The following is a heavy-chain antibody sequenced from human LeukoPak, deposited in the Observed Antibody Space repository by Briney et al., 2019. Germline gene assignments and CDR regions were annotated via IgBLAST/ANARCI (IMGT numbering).Heavy chain of an antibody. CDR3: AVDIVVVVAATDFDY. Sequence: PGGSLRLSCAASGFTFSSYGMHWVRQAPGKGLEWVAAISYDGSNKYYADSVKGRFTISRDNSKNTLYLQMNSLRAEDTAVYYCAVDIVVVVAATDFDYWGQGTLVTVSS. CDR1: GFTFSSYG. V-gene: IGHV3-30*03. J-gene: IGHJ4*02. CDR2: ISYDGSNK. D-gene: IGHD2-15*01.